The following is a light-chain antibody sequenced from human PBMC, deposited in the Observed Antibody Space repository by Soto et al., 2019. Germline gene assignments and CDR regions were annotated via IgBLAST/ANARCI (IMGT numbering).Light chain of an antibody. CDR3: QQYSMSPYS. Sequence: EIVLTQSPDTLSLSPGERATLSCRASQSVTNNWLAWYQQKPGQAPRLLIYGASSRPGGIPDKFSGWGSGTDFTLTINRLEPEDFAVYYCQQYSMSPYSFAQGTKVEI. J-gene: IGKJ2*03. CDR2: GAS. CDR1: QSVTNNW. V-gene: IGKV3-20*01.